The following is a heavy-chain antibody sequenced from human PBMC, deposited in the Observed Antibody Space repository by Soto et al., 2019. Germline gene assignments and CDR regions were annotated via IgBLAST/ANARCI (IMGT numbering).Heavy chain of an antibody. V-gene: IGHV3-23*01. CDR2: VTGSGSQI. D-gene: IGHD2-21*01. CDR3: AKDAVYRDGLWLMDS. Sequence: GGSLRLSCAASGFTISTYAMTWVRQAPGKGLECVSGVTGSGSQIYYADSVKGRFTISKDNSKNTLYLQMSSLREEETALYYCAKDAVYRDGLWLMDSWGQGTLVTGSS. CDR1: GFTISTYA. J-gene: IGHJ5*02.